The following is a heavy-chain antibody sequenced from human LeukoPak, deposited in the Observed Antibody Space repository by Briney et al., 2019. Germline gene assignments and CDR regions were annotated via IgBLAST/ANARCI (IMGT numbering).Heavy chain of an antibody. CDR3: AKDWTTVVTPKGYYFDS. Sequence: GGSLRLSCAASGFSFNNYAMSWVRQAPGKGLEWVSAISTTGGSTYYADSVKGRCTVSRDNSKNTLSLQMDSLRVEDTALYYCAKDWTTVVTPKGYYFDSWGQGTLVTVSS. V-gene: IGHV3-23*01. D-gene: IGHD4-23*01. CDR1: GFSFNNYA. CDR2: ISTTGGST. J-gene: IGHJ4*02.